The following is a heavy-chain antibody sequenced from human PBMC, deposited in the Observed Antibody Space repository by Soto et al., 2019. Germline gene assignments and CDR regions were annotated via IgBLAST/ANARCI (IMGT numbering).Heavy chain of an antibody. J-gene: IGHJ6*02. CDR3: ASGGYRSSWSGRYYYYYGMDV. D-gene: IGHD6-13*01. CDR2: IIPIFGTA. CDR1: GGTFSSYA. Sequence: SVKVSCKASGGTFSSYAISWVRQAPGQGLEWMGGIIPIFGTANYAQKFQGRVTITADKSTSTAYMELSSLRSEDTAGYYCASGGYRSSWSGRYYYYYGMDVWGQGTKVTVSS. V-gene: IGHV1-69*06.